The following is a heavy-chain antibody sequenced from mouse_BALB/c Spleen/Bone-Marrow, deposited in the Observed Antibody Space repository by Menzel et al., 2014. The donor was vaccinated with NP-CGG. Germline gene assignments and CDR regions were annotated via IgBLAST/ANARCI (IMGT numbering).Heavy chain of an antibody. CDR3: ARPYDFGAWFAY. D-gene: IGHD2-4*01. CDR1: GFTFSSYG. Sequence: EVKLVESGGDLVKPGGSLKLSCAAPGFTFSSYGMSWVRQTPDKRLEWVATISSGGSYTYYPDSVKGRFTISRDNAKNTLYLQMSSLKSEDTAMYYCARPYDFGAWFAYWGQGTLVTVSA. J-gene: IGHJ3*01. CDR2: ISSGGSYT. V-gene: IGHV5-6*01.